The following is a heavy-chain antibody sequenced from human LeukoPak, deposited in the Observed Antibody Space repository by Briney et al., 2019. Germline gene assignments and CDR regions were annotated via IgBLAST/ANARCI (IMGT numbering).Heavy chain of an antibody. J-gene: IGHJ4*02. CDR1: GFTFDDYA. V-gene: IGHV3-43D*03. Sequence: GGSLRLSCAASGFTFDDYAMHWVRQAPGKGLEWVSLISWDGGSTYYADSVKGRFTVSRDNSKNSLYLQMNSLRAEDTAFYYCAINGGGDSGYGNFDYWGQGTLVTVSS. CDR2: ISWDGGST. CDR3: AINGGGDSGYGNFDY. D-gene: IGHD5-12*01.